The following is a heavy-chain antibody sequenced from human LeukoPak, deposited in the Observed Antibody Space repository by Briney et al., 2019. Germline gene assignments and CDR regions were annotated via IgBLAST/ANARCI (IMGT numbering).Heavy chain of an antibody. CDR1: GGSISSSSYY. V-gene: IGHV4-39*01. Sequence: ASETLSLTCTVSGGSISSSSYYWGWIRQPPGKGLEWIGSIYYSGSTYYNPSLKSRVTISVDTSKNQFSLKLSSVTAADTAVYYCASNRLLWFGEPIQGDAFDIWGQGTMVTVSS. J-gene: IGHJ3*02. CDR2: IYYSGST. D-gene: IGHD3-10*01. CDR3: ASNRLLWFGEPIQGDAFDI.